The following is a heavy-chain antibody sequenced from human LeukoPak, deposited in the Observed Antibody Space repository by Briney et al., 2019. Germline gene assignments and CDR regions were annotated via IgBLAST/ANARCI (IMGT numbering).Heavy chain of an antibody. Sequence: PGGSLRLSCAASGFTFSSYGMHWVRQAPGKGLEWVAVISYDGSSKYYADSVKGRFTISRDNSKNTLYLQMNSLRAEDTAVYYCAKDRFIQLWGLYGMDVWGQGTTVTVSS. V-gene: IGHV3-30*18. CDR3: AKDRFIQLWGLYGMDV. CDR1: GFTFSSYG. J-gene: IGHJ6*02. CDR2: ISYDGSSK. D-gene: IGHD5-18*01.